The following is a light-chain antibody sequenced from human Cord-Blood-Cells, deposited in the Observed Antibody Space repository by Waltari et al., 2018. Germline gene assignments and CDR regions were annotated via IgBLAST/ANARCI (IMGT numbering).Light chain of an antibody. V-gene: IGKV3-15*01. CDR1: QSVSSN. J-gene: IGKJ4*01. CDR2: GAS. Sequence: EIVMTQSPATLSVSPGERATLSCRASQSVSSNLAWYQQKPGQAPTLLIYGASTRATGIPARSSGSGSGTEFNLTISSLQSEDFAVYYCQQYNNWPPLTFGGGTKVEIK. CDR3: QQYNNWPPLT.